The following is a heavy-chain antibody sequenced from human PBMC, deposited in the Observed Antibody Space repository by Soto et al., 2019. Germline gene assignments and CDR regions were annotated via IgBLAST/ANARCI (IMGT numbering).Heavy chain of an antibody. CDR3: ARDTRITMMVVVQYGVDY. J-gene: IGHJ4*02. CDR1: GFTFSSYW. D-gene: IGHD3-22*01. V-gene: IGHV3-7*01. Sequence: EVQLVESGGGLVQPGGSLRLSCAASGFTFSSYWMSWVRQAPGKGLEWVANIKQDGSEKYYVDSVKGRFTISRDNAKNSLYLQMNILRAEDTAVYYCARDTRITMMVVVQYGVDYWGQGTLVTVSS. CDR2: IKQDGSEK.